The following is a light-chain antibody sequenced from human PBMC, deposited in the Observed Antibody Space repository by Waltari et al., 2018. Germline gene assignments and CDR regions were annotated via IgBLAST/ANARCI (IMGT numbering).Light chain of an antibody. CDR3: QSYDTSLSVV. CDR2: GST. Sequence: QSVLTQPPSVSGAPGQRVTISCTGSGSNIGAGYAVHWYQQLPRAAPKLLIYGSTSRPLGVPARFVGSTSGTSASLAITGLQAEDDADYYCQSYDTSLSVVFGGGTKLTV. CDR1: GSNIGAGYA. V-gene: IGLV1-40*01. J-gene: IGLJ3*02.